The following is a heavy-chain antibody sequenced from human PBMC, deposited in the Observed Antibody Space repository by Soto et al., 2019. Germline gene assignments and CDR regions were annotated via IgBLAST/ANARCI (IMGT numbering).Heavy chain of an antibody. CDR2: IYYSGST. D-gene: IGHD5-18*01. V-gene: IGHV4-39*01. CDR3: TCIFSGGYGYGFYYYGMDV. CDR1: GGSISSSSYY. Sequence: PSETLSLTCTVSGGSISSSSYYWGWIRQPPGKGLEWIGSIYYSGSTYYNPSLKSRVTISVDTSKSQFSLKLSSVTPADTAVYYCTCIFSGGYGYGFYYYGMDVWGQGTTVTVSS. J-gene: IGHJ6*02.